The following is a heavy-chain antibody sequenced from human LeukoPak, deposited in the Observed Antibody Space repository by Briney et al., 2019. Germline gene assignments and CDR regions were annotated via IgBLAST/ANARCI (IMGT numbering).Heavy chain of an antibody. CDR1: GGTFSSYA. Sequence: KISCKTFGGTFSSYAISWVRQAAGQGLGGMERIIPILVIAYYSQNFKGTVTITTAKSTRRPYMERTSLITEDTAVHYCARAQYSYDSSGYYPESYFDYWGQGTLVTVSS. D-gene: IGHD3-22*01. CDR2: IIPILVIA. CDR3: ARAQYSYDSSGYYPESYFDY. V-gene: IGHV1-69*04. J-gene: IGHJ4*02.